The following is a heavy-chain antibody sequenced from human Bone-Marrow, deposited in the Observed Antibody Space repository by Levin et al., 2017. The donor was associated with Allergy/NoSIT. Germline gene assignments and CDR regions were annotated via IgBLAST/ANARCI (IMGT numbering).Heavy chain of an antibody. CDR1: GFTFSDYY. CDR2: ISSGSTYT. D-gene: IGHD3-10*01. J-gene: IGHJ4*02. V-gene: IGHV3-11*05. Sequence: NPGGSLRLSCAASGFTFSDYYMNWIRQAPGKGLEWVSYISSGSTYTNYADSLKGRFTVFRDNAKNSLYLQMNSLRAEDTAFYYCARGRGGRGMYYFDYWGQGSLVTVSS. CDR3: ARGRGGRGMYYFDY.